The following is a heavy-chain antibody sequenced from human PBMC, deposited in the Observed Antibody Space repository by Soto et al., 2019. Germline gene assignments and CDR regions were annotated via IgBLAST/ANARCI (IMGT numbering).Heavy chain of an antibody. CDR2: IIPMYGTV. J-gene: IGHJ5*02. D-gene: IGHD2-15*01. Sequence: GASVKVSCKASGGTFSSYVISWVRQAPGQGPEWMGGIIPMYGTVNYAQKFQDRVTIIADTSTSTAYMELSSLRSEDTAVYYCARDLGGCSGGSCRYNWFVPWGQGTLVTVSS. CDR3: ARDLGGCSGGSCRYNWFVP. CDR1: GGTFSSYV. V-gene: IGHV1-69*06.